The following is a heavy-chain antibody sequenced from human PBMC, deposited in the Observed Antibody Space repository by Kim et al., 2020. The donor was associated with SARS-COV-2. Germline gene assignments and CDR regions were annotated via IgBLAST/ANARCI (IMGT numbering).Heavy chain of an antibody. V-gene: IGHV1-69*13. CDR1: GGTFSSYA. J-gene: IGHJ4*02. CDR2: IIPIFGTA. Sequence: SVKVSCKASGGTFSSYAISWVRQAPGQGLEWMGGIIPIFGTANYAQKFQGRVTITADESTSTAYMELSSLRSEDTAVYYCASRYSYGYLGFDYWGQGTLVTVSS. CDR3: ASRYSYGYLGFDY. D-gene: IGHD5-18*01.